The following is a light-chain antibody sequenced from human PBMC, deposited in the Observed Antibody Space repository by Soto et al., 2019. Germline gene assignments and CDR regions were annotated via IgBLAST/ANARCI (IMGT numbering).Light chain of an antibody. Sequence: EIVFTQSPATLSLSPGQRATLSCRGSQSVTSDYIAWYQQKPGQAPRLLIYGASNRATGIPDRFSGSGSGTDFTLTISRLEPEDFAVYSCQQYGSSGTFGQGTKVDIK. CDR2: GAS. CDR1: QSVTSDY. J-gene: IGKJ1*01. CDR3: QQYGSSGT. V-gene: IGKV3-20*01.